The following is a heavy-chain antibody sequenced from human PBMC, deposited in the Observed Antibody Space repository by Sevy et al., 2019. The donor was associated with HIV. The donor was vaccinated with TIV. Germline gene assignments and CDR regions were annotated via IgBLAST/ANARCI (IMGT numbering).Heavy chain of an antibody. CDR1: GGSVSSGSYY. J-gene: IGHJ6*02. CDR3: ARDNKHTVTNYYYYGMDV. Sequence: SETLSLTCTVSGGSVSSGSYYWSWIRQPPGKGLEWIGYIYYSGSTNYNPSLKSRVTISVDTSKNQFSLKLSSVTAADTVVYYCARDNKHTVTNYYYYGMDVWGQGTTVTVSS. D-gene: IGHD4-17*01. V-gene: IGHV4-61*01. CDR2: IYYSGST.